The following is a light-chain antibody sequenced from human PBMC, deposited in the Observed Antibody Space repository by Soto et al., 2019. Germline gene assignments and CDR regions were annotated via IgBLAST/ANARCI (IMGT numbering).Light chain of an antibody. J-gene: IGLJ1*01. CDR2: EVT. Sequence: QSVLTQPASVSGSPGQSITISCTGTSSDVGGYDYVSWYQQYPGKAPKLIIYEVTNRPSGISNRFSGSKSGNTASLTISGLRAEDEAYYYCSSFGSSSTLPYVFGTGTKV. V-gene: IGLV2-14*01. CDR3: SSFGSSSTLPYV. CDR1: SSDVGGYDY.